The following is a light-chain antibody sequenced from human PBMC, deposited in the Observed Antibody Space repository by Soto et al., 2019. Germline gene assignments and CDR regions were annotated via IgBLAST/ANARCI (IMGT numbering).Light chain of an antibody. V-gene: IGKV3-15*01. CDR3: QQYNNWPPIT. Sequence: EIVMTQSPATLSVSPWERATLSCRASQSVSSNLAWYQQKPGQALRLLIYGASTRATGIPARFSGSGSGTEFTPTISSLQAEDFAVYYCQQYNNWPPITFGQGTRLEIK. CDR1: QSVSSN. J-gene: IGKJ5*01. CDR2: GAS.